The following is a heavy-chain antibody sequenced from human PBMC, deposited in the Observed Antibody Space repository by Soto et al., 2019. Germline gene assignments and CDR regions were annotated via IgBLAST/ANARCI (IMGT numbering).Heavy chain of an antibody. D-gene: IGHD1-1*01. V-gene: IGHV3-30-3*01. Sequence: SRRLSCAASGFTFSSYAIHWVRQAPGKGLEWVSVISYDVNNKYYTDSVKGRFTISRDNSKNTVYLEMNSLRPEDTDVYYWARGGGYCNHNCHGTRYWAQGPVVTVYS. CDR2: ISYDVNNK. CDR3: ARGGGYCNHNCHGTRY. J-gene: IGHJ1*01. CDR1: GFTFSSYA.